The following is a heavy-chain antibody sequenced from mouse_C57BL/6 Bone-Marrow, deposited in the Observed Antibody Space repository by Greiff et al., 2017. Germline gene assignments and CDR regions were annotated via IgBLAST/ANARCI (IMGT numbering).Heavy chain of an antibody. CDR2: INYDGSST. D-gene: IGHD1-1*01. Sequence: EVQRVESEGGLVQPGSSMKLSCTASGFTFSDYYMAWVRQVPEKGLEWVANINYDGSSTYYLDSLKSRFIISRDNAKNILYLQMSSLKSEDTATYYCARDTSITTVRYFDVWGTGTTVTVSS. J-gene: IGHJ1*03. V-gene: IGHV5-16*01. CDR1: GFTFSDYY. CDR3: ARDTSITTVRYFDV.